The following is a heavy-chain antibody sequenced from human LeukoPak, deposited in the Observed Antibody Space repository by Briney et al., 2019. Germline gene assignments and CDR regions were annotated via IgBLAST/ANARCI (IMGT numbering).Heavy chain of an antibody. J-gene: IGHJ3*02. CDR2: INHSGST. V-gene: IGHV4-34*01. CDR3: ARGSSWYGAFDI. CDR1: GGSFSGYY. D-gene: IGHD6-13*01. Sequence: SETLSLTCAVYGGSFSGYYWSWIRQPPGKGLEWIGEINHSGSTNYNPSLKSRVTISVDTSKNQFSLQLNSVTPEDTAVYYCARGSSWYGAFDIWGQGTMVTVSS.